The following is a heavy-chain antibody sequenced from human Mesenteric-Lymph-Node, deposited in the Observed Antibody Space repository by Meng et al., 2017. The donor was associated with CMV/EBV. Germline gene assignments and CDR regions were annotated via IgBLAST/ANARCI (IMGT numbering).Heavy chain of an antibody. CDR3: ARDNVNPGGFDH. J-gene: IGHJ5*02. Sequence: QVKRVQSSADVRKPGASVMFSCKASGYTFTDFYIHWVRQAPGQGLEWMGRINPNSGVSNSAQNFQGRVTMSMDTSISTAYMELGRLTSDDTAVYYCARDNVNPGGFDHWGQGTLVTVSS. CDR2: INPNSGVS. D-gene: IGHD3-16*01. V-gene: IGHV1-2*06. CDR1: GYTFTDFY.